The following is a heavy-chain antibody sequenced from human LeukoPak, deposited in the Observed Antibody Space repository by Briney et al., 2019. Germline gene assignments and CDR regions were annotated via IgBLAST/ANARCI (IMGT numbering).Heavy chain of an antibody. CDR3: ARDQYYYDSSGPLDY. J-gene: IGHJ4*02. V-gene: IGHV1-2*02. CDR2: INPNSGGT. D-gene: IGHD3-22*01. CDR1: GYTFTGYY. Sequence: ASVKVSCKASGYTFTGYYMHWVRQAPGQGLEWMGWINPNSGGTNYAQKFQGRVTMTRDTSISTAYMELSRLRSDDTAVYYCARDQYYYDSSGPLDYWGQGTLVTVSS.